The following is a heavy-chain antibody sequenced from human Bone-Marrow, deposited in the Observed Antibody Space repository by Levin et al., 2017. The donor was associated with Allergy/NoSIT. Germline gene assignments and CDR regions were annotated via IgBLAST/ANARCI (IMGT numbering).Heavy chain of an antibody. CDR2: VNPNNDNT. CDR3: ARAPLWDSSGWSYYYYGMDV. J-gene: IGHJ6*02. Sequence: ASVKVSCKAAGYTFTNYDINWVRQASGQGLEWMGWVNPNNDNTGYAQKFQGRVTMTRNTSISTAYMELSSLTSEDTAVYYCARAPLWDSSGWSYYYYGMDVWGQGTTVTVS. V-gene: IGHV1-8*01. D-gene: IGHD6-19*01. CDR1: GYTFTNYD.